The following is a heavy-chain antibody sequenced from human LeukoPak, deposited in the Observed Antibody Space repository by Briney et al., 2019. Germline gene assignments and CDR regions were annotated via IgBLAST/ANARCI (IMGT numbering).Heavy chain of an antibody. CDR1: GFTFSDYA. Sequence: GGSLRLSCAASGFTFSDYAMTWVRQAPGKGLEWVATISGSGVMTYYADSVKGRFTVSGDNSKNTLYLQMSSLTAADTAVYYCAKDRSIGTYYTFDHWGQGTPVTVSS. J-gene: IGHJ4*02. CDR2: ISGSGVMT. CDR3: AKDRSIGTYYTFDH. D-gene: IGHD1-26*01. V-gene: IGHV3-23*01.